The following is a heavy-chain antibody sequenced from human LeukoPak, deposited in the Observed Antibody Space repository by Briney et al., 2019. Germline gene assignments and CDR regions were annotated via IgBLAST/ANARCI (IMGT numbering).Heavy chain of an antibody. CDR3: ARVLYSYGLSRTYYFDY. CDR2: IYYSGST. D-gene: IGHD5-18*01. J-gene: IGHJ4*02. Sequence: SETLSLTCTVSGGSISSYYWSWIRQPPGKGLEWIGYIYYSGSTNYNPSLKSRVTMSVDTWKNQFSLSLSSVTAADTAVYYCARVLYSYGLSRTYYFDYWGQGTLVTVSS. V-gene: IGHV4-59*01. CDR1: GGSISSYY.